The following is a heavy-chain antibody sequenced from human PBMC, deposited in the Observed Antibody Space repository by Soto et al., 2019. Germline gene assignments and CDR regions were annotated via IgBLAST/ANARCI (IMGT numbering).Heavy chain of an antibody. CDR3: ARDRRSGYSSRLYIAAYYFDY. CDR2: ISAYNGNT. J-gene: IGHJ4*02. D-gene: IGHD6-13*01. Sequence: GASVKVSCKASGYTFTSYGISWVLQAPGQGLEWMGWISAYNGNTNYAQKLQGRVTMTTDTSTSTAYMELRSLRSDDTAVYYCARDRRSGYSSRLYIAAYYFDYWGQGTLVTVSS. CDR1: GYTFTSYG. V-gene: IGHV1-18*01.